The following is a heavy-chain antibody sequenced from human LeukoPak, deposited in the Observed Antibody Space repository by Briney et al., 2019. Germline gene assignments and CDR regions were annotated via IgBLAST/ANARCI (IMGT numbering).Heavy chain of an antibody. Sequence: ASETLSLTCTVSGGSISSSNYYWGWIRQPPGKGLEWIGTIYYSGSTYYNPSLNSRVTMSVDTSKNQFSLKLSSVTAPDTAVYYCARLGSSWFDPWGQGTLVTVSS. V-gene: IGHV4-39*01. CDR3: ARLGSSWFDP. CDR2: IYYSGST. J-gene: IGHJ5*02. D-gene: IGHD6-13*01. CDR1: GGSISSSNYY.